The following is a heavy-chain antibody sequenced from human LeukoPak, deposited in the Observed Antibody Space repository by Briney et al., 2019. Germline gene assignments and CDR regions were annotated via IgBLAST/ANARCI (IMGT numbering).Heavy chain of an antibody. V-gene: IGHV4-59*01. J-gene: IGHJ6*02. D-gene: IGHD5/OR15-5a*01. CDR2: IFYDGTA. CDR1: GASLGSDY. Sequence: SETLSLTCTVSGASLGSDYWSWIRQPPGKGLEWIGYIFYDGTANLNPSLKSRLTMSVDTSKNQFSLKLNSVTAADTAVYYCARDKGSIYESSDSYVGYRYYGMGVWGQGTTVIVSS. CDR3: ARDKGSIYESSDSYVGYRYYGMGV.